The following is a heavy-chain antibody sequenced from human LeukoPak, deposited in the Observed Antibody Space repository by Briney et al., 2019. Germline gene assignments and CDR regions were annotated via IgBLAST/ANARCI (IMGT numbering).Heavy chain of an antibody. CDR2: ISGSGGST. D-gene: IGHD7-27*01. V-gene: IGHV3-23*01. CDR1: GFTFSSYA. CDR3: ARDRAWGSYDC. Sequence: AGGSLRLSCAASGFTFSSYAMSWVRQAPGKGLEWVSGISGSGGSTFYADSVKGRFTISRDNSKNTLYLQMNSLRAEDTAIYFCARDRAWGSYDCWDQGTLVIVSS. J-gene: IGHJ4*02.